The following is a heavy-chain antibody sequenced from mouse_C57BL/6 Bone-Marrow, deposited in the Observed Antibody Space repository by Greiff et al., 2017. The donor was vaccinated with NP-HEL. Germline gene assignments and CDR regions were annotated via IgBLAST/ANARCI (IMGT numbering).Heavy chain of an antibody. D-gene: IGHD2-5*01. Sequence: QVQLQQSGPELVKPGASVKISCKASGYAFSSSWMNWVKQRPGKGLEWIGRIYPGDGDTNYNGKFKGKATLTADKSSSTAYMQLSSLTSEDSAVYFCASFYYSNYYWYVDVWGTGTTVTVSS. V-gene: IGHV1-82*01. CDR2: IYPGDGDT. CDR3: ASFYYSNYYWYVDV. CDR1: GYAFSSSW. J-gene: IGHJ1*03.